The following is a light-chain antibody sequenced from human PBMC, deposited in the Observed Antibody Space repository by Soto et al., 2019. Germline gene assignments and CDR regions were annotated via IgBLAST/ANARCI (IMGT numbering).Light chain of an antibody. CDR1: SDDVGAYNS. CDR2: KGT. Sequence: QSVLAQPASASGSPGQSITISCTGTSDDVGAYNSVSWYQQLPHKAPQVILYKGTQRPSGVSNRVSGSKSGNAASLTSSGLQADDEADYFCCSSAPESTYVFGTGTKLTVL. CDR3: CSSAPESTYV. V-gene: IGLV2-23*01. J-gene: IGLJ1*01.